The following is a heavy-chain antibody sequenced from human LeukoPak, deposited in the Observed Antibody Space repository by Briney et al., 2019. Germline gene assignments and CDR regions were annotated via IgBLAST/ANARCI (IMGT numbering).Heavy chain of an antibody. CDR2: INDRGSTI. CDR3: ARESVRGVIAYYYGMDV. D-gene: IGHD3-10*01. J-gene: IGHJ6*02. Sequence: GGSLRLSCEASGFTFSSYDMNWVRQAPGKGLEWVSYINDRGSTIYYADSVKGRFTISRDNSKNTLYLQMNSLRAEDTAVYYCARESVRGVIAYYYGMDVWGQGTTVTVSS. V-gene: IGHV3-48*01. CDR1: GFTFSSYD.